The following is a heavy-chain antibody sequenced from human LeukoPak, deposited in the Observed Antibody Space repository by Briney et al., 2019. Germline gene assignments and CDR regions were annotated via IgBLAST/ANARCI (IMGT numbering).Heavy chain of an antibody. J-gene: IGHJ4*02. Sequence: GGSLRLSCVASGFTFRSYAMTWVRQAPGKGLEWVSAISGGSDSMYYIDSVKGRFTISRDNSKNTLYLQMNSLRAEDTAVYYCVKDRFGDFSFDSWGQGTLVTVSS. V-gene: IGHV3-23*01. D-gene: IGHD4-17*01. CDR2: ISGGSDSM. CDR1: GFTFRSYA. CDR3: VKDRFGDFSFDS.